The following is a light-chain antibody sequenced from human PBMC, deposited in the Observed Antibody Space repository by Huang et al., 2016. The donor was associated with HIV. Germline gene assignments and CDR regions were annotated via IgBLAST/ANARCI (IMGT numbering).Light chain of an antibody. CDR1: RDISTF. Sequence: MTQSPPSLSASIGDRVTLTCQASRDISTFLGWYQQKPGKPPRLLIYAASILHPGVPSRFSGGGSGTNFTLTVSSLQPEDFANYYCQKYDSAPRTFGQRTKLEL. CDR3: QKYDSAPRT. J-gene: IGKJ1*01. CDR2: AAS. V-gene: IGKV1-27*01.